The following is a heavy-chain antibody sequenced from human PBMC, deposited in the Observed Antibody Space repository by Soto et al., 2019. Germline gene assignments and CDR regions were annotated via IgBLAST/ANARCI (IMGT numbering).Heavy chain of an antibody. V-gene: IGHV3-48*01. J-gene: IGHJ4*02. CDR2: ISDSSSTI. Sequence: SGFTFSTYNMNWVRQAPGKGLEWVSYISDSSSTIHYADSVKGRFTISRDNAKNSLYLQMNSLRAEDTAVYYCARDDYPYYDDSSGYHFDYWGQGALVTVS. CDR1: GFTFSTYN. CDR3: ARDDYPYYDDSSGYHFDY. D-gene: IGHD3-22*01.